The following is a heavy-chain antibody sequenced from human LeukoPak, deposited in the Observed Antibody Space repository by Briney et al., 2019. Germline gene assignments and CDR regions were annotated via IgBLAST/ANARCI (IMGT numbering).Heavy chain of an antibody. CDR2: INAGNGNT. J-gene: IGHJ3*02. CDR1: GYTFTSYA. CDR3: ARGGELELRSWGGDAFDI. V-gene: IGHV1-3*03. D-gene: IGHD1-7*01. Sequence: GASVKVSRKASGYTFTSYAMHWVRQAPGQRLEWMGWINAGNGNTKYSQEFQGRVTITRDTSASTAYMELSSLRSEDMAVYYCARGGELELRSWGGDAFDIWGQGTMVTVSS.